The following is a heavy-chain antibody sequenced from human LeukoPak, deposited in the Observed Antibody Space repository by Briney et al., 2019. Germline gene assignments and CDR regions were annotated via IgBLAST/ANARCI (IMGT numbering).Heavy chain of an antibody. Sequence: PGGSLRLSCAASGFTFSSYSMNWVRQPPGKGLEWVSSISSSSSYIYYADSVKGRFTISTDNTNNSLYLQTNSLTADHTDVYDCARGEYYYDGSDYPGPGYFDYWGQGTLVTVSS. CDR2: ISSSSSYI. D-gene: IGHD3-22*01. J-gene: IGHJ4*02. CDR1: GFTFSSYS. V-gene: IGHV3-21*01. CDR3: ARGEYYYDGSDYPGPGYFDY.